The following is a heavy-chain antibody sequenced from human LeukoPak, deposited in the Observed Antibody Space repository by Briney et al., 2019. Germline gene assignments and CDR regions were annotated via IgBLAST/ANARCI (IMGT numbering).Heavy chain of an antibody. Sequence: GGSLRLSCAASEFTFSDYYMSWIRQAPGKGLAWFSYISSTASTKYYADSVKGRFTISRDNAKNSLYLQMNSLRAEDTGVYYCARCGDGLPCDFDYWGQGTLVTVSS. D-gene: IGHD3-10*01. CDR1: EFTFSDYY. V-gene: IGHV3-11*04. J-gene: IGHJ4*02. CDR3: ARCGDGLPCDFDY. CDR2: ISSTASTK.